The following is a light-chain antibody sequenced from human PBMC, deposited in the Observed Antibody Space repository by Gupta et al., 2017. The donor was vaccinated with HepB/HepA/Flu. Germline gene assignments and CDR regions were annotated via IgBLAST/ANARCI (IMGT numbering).Light chain of an antibody. J-gene: IGKJ2*02. CDR2: AAS. CDR3: QQANIFPCI. CDR1: QNINTW. V-gene: IGKV1-12*01. Sequence: DIQMTQSPSSVSASVGDRVTITCRASQNINTWLAWYQQKPGKAPKLLIYAASSLQSGVPSRFIGSGSGTDFTLTITSLQPEDFATYYCQQANIFPCIFGQGTKLEIK.